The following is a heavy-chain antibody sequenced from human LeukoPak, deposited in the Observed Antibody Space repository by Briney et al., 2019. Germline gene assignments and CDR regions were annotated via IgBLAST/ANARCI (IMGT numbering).Heavy chain of an antibody. CDR2: IFHAGTT. CDR1: GASISSSDW. V-gene: IGHV4-4*02. J-gene: IGHJ4*02. D-gene: IGHD2-2*01. CDR3: MRTYCGNISCFYFDY. Sequence: PSETLSLTCAVSGASISSSDWWSRARQPPGKGLEWIGEIFHAGTTNYNPSLQSRVTISVDNSRNQFSLKLTSVTAADTAVYYCMRTYCGNISCFYFDYWGQGTLVTVSS.